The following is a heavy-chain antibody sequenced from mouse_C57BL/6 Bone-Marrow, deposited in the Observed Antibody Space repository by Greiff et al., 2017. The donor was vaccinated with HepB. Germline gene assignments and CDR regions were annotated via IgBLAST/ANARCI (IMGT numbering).Heavy chain of an antibody. CDR2: IDPENGDT. CDR1: GFNFKDDY. V-gene: IGHV14-4*01. J-gene: IGHJ3*01. D-gene: IGHD2-3*01. Sequence: VQLKQSGAELVRPGASVKLSCTASGFNFKDDYMHWVKQRPEQGLEWIGWIDPENGDTEYASKLQGKATITADTSSNTAYLQLSRLTSEDTAVYYCTTPYEGYYRAWFAYWGQVTLVTVSA. CDR3: TTPYEGYYRAWFAY.